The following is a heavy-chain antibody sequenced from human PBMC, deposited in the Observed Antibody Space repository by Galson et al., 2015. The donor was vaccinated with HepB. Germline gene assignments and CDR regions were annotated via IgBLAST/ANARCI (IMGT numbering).Heavy chain of an antibody. CDR1: GFTFSSYS. CDR3: ARNGITIIVVVTFDY. Sequence: SLRLSCAASGFTFSSYSMNWVRQAPGQGLEWVSYISSSSSTIYYADSVKGRSTISRDNAKNSLYLQMNSLRAEDTAVYYCARNGITIIVVVTFDYWGQGTLVTVSS. D-gene: IGHD3-22*01. J-gene: IGHJ4*02. CDR2: ISSSSSTI. V-gene: IGHV3-48*04.